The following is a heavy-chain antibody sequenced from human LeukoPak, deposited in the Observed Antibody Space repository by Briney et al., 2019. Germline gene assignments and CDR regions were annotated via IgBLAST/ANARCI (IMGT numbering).Heavy chain of an antibody. V-gene: IGHV3-64*01. CDR1: GFTFSSYA. Sequence: GGSLRLSCAASGFTFSSYAMHWVRQAPGKGLEYVSAISSNGGSTYYANSVKGRFTISRDNSKNTLYLQMGSLRAEDMAVYYCARNRGYSGYESQFDYWGQGTLVTVSS. CDR2: ISSNGGST. D-gene: IGHD5-12*01. J-gene: IGHJ4*02. CDR3: ARNRGYSGYESQFDY.